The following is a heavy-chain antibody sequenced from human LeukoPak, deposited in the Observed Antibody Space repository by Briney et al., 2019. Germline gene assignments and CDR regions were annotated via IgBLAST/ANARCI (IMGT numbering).Heavy chain of an antibody. J-gene: IGHJ4*02. CDR3: AREGQVGAAAGTPGYYFDY. D-gene: IGHD6-13*01. Sequence: SETLSLTCTVSGGSISSSSYYWGWIRQPPGKGLEWIGSIYYSGSTYYNPSLKSRVTISVDTSKNQFSLKLSSVTAADTAVYYCAREGQVGAAAGTPGYYFDYWGQGTLVTVSS. V-gene: IGHV4-39*07. CDR2: IYYSGST. CDR1: GGSISSSSYY.